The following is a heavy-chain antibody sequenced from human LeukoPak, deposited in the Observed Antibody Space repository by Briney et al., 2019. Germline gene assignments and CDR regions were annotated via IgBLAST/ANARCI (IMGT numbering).Heavy chain of an antibody. CDR1: AFTFTTYA. D-gene: IGHD6-19*01. CDR3: AKDLSSGWYPYYFDF. Sequence: GRSLRPSCPASAFTFTTYATNCVRHAPRKCLEWVSSISSSGADTFNADSVKGRFTISRDNSKNTLYLQMNSLRAEDTAVYYCAKDLSSGWYPYYFDFWGRGTLVTVSS. V-gene: IGHV3-23*01. J-gene: IGHJ4*02. CDR2: ISSSGADT.